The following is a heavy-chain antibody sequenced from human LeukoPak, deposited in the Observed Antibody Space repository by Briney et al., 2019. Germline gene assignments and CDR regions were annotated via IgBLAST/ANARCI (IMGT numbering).Heavy chain of an antibody. Sequence: GGALRLSCAASGVTFSSYGIHWVRQAPGKGLEGGAVISYDGSHKYYADSGKGRFTISRDNSTTTLYLQMTSLRADDTAVYYCARVDYYGSGRQFDYWGQGTLVTVSS. D-gene: IGHD3-10*01. J-gene: IGHJ4*02. CDR1: GVTFSSYG. CDR3: ARVDYYGSGRQFDY. CDR2: ISYDGSHK. V-gene: IGHV3-30*03.